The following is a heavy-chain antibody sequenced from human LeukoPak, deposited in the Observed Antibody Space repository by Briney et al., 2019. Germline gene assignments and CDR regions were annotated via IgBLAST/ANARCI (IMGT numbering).Heavy chain of an antibody. CDR1: GFTFSNYD. CDR3: ARGDQLLND. CDR2: LWYDGSKK. V-gene: IGHV3-33*01. J-gene: IGHJ4*02. D-gene: IGHD2-2*01. Sequence: GRSLRLSCAASGFTFSNYDMHWVRQAPGKGLEWVALLWYDGSKKYYADSVKGRFTISRDNSKNTLYLQMNSLRVEDTAVYYCARGDQLLNDWGQGTLVTVSS.